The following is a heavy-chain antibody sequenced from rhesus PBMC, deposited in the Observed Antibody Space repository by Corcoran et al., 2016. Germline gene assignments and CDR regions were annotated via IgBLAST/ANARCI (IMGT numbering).Heavy chain of an antibody. Sequence: QVQLQESGPGLVKPSETLSLTCAVSGASISSYWWSWIRQPPGKGREWIGEINGKRSSTYDNPSRKSRVTIAKDASKSQFALKLSSVTAADTAVYYWARYYNGGRYGLDSWGQGVVVTVSS. CDR3: ARYYNGGRYGLDS. CDR1: GASISSYW. CDR2: INGKRSST. D-gene: IGHD3-28*01. J-gene: IGHJ6*01. V-gene: IGHV4-80*01.